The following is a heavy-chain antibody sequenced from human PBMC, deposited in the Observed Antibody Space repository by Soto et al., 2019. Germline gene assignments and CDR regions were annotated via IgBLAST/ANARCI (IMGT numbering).Heavy chain of an antibody. CDR1: GYTFTSYY. J-gene: IGHJ3*02. D-gene: IGHD5-12*01. V-gene: IGHV1-46*03. CDR3: ARDSYSGYDLYAFDI. Sequence: GASVKVSCKASGYTFTSYYMHWVRQAPGQGLEWMGIINPSGGSTSYAQKFQGRVTMTRDTSTSTVYMELSSLRSEDTAVYYCARDSYSGYDLYAFDIWGQGTMVTVSS. CDR2: INPSGGST.